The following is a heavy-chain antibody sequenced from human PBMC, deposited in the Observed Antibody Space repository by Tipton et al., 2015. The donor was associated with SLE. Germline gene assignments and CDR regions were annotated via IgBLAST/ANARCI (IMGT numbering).Heavy chain of an antibody. Sequence: LRLSCVASGFTFSSYAMSWVRQPPGKGLEWIGEINHSGSTNYNPSLKRRVTISVDTSKNQFSLKLSSVTAADTAVYYCARVVGGYDSYYYYMGVWGKGTTVTVSS. V-gene: IGHV4-34*01. CDR3: ARVVGGYDSYYYYMGV. J-gene: IGHJ6*03. D-gene: IGHD5-12*01. CDR1: GFTFSSYA. CDR2: INHSGST.